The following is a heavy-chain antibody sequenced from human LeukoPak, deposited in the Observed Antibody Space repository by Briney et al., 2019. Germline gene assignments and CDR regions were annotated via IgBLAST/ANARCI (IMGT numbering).Heavy chain of an antibody. J-gene: IGHJ4*02. CDR1: GYSFTTYW. D-gene: IGHD4-23*01. V-gene: IGHV5-51*01. Sequence: GESLNISCKTSGYSFTTYWIGWVRQMPGKGLEWMGIIYPGDSDTRYSPSFQGQVTISADKSISTAYLQWSSLKASDTAMFYCARHIDGGNSPFFDYWGQGTLVTVSS. CDR2: IYPGDSDT. CDR3: ARHIDGGNSPFFDY.